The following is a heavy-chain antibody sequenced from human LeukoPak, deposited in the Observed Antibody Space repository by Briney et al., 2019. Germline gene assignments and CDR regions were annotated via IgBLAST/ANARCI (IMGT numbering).Heavy chain of an antibody. CDR2: IRPDRSEE. CDR3: ARHLIGGDCP. D-gene: IGHD2-21*02. J-gene: IGHJ4*02. Sequence: GGSLRLSCAASGFSISNHWMNWVRQAPGKGLEWVANIRPDRSEEYYVASVRGRFTISRDGARNSLYLQMNGLRVEDTAVYYCARHLIGGDCPGGRGTLDRVPS. CDR1: GFSISNHW. V-gene: IGHV3-7*01.